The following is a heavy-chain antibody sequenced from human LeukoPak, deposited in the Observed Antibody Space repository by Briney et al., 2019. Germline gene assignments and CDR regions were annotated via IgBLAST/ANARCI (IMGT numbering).Heavy chain of an antibody. CDR1: GLTLSGYW. Sequence: GGSLRLSCSASGLTLSGYWMHWVRQIPGKGLVWVSRIDSDGSGTSYADTVKGRFTISRDDVKNMLYLQMNSLRVEDTGLYYCSTVEHFWGQGTLVTVSS. J-gene: IGHJ4*02. CDR3: STVEHF. D-gene: IGHD1/OR15-1a*01. CDR2: IDSDGSGT. V-gene: IGHV3-74*01.